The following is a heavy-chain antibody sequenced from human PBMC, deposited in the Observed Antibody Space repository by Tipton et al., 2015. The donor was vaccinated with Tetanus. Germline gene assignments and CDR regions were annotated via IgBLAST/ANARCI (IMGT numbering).Heavy chain of an antibody. J-gene: IGHJ3*02. D-gene: IGHD3-10*01. Sequence: TLSLTCTVSGASVSSGGYYWSWIRQPPGKGLEWIGYIHYSGTTNYNPSVKSRVTISVDTSKNQFSLKLSSVTAADTAVYYCARHDTFIWFGQFGAFDIWGQGTMVTVSS. CDR2: IHYSGTT. CDR1: GASVSSGGYY. CDR3: ARHDTFIWFGQFGAFDI. V-gene: IGHV4-61*08.